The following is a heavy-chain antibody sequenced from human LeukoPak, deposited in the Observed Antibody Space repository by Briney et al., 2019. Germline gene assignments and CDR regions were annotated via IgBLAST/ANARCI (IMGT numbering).Heavy chain of an antibody. CDR2: FDPEDGET. CDR3: AHLRGSSWNYYGMDV. D-gene: IGHD6-13*01. CDR1: GYTLTELS. V-gene: IGHV1-24*01. Sequence: GASVKVSCKVSGYTLTELSMHWVRQAPGKGLEWMGGFDPEDGETIYAQKFQGRVTMTRNTSISTAYMELSSLRSEDTAVYYCAHLRGSSWNYYGMDVWGQGTTVTVSS. J-gene: IGHJ6*02.